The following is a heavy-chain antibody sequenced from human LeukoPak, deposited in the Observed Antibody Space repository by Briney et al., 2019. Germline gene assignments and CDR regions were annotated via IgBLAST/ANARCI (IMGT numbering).Heavy chain of an antibody. Sequence: GRSLRLSCAASGFTFSSYAMHWVRQAPGKGLEWVAVISYDGSNKYYADSVKGRFTISRDNSKNTLYLQMNSLRAEDTAVYYCARGRSSSGWYRNDYWGQGTLVTVSS. CDR1: GFTFSSYA. V-gene: IGHV3-30-3*01. CDR2: ISYDGSNK. D-gene: IGHD6-19*01. CDR3: ARGRSSSGWYRNDY. J-gene: IGHJ4*02.